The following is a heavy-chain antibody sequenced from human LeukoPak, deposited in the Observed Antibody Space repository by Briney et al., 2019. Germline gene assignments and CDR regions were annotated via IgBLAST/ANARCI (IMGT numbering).Heavy chain of an antibody. D-gene: IGHD2-15*01. CDR2: IYYSGST. J-gene: IGHJ4*02. Sequence: LETLSLTCTVSGGSISSYYWSWIRQPPGKGLEWIGYIYYSGSTNYNPSLKSRVAMSVDTSNNQFFLRLTSVTAADTALYYCARGRFELPYWGQGTLVTVSS. CDR3: ARGRFELPY. V-gene: IGHV4-59*01. CDR1: GGSISSYY.